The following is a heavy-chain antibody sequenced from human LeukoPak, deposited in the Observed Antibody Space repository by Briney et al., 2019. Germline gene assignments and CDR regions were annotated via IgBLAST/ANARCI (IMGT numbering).Heavy chain of an antibody. Sequence: ASVKVSCKASGYTFTDYYMHWVRQAPGQGLEWMGRINPNSGGTNYAQKFQGRVTMTRDTSISTAYMELSRLRSDDTAVYYCARDQGSTRVYYMDVWGKGTTVTVSS. CDR3: ARDQGSTRVYYMDV. CDR1: GYTFTDYY. J-gene: IGHJ6*03. V-gene: IGHV1-2*06. CDR2: INPNSGGT. D-gene: IGHD2-2*01.